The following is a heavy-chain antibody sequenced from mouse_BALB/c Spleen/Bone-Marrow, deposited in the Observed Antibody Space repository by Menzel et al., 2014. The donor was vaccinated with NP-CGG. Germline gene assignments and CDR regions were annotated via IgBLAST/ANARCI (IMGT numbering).Heavy chain of an antibody. CDR2: INPSTTYS. Sequence: QVQLQQSGAELAKPGASVKMSCKASGYTFTSYWMHWVKQRPGQGLEWIGYINPSTTYSAYNQKSKDKATLTADKSSSTAYMQLSSLTSEDSAVYYCALYYRYDYFDHWGQGTTLTVSS. D-gene: IGHD2-14*01. J-gene: IGHJ2*01. CDR3: ALYYRYDYFDH. V-gene: IGHV1-7*01. CDR1: GYTFTSYW.